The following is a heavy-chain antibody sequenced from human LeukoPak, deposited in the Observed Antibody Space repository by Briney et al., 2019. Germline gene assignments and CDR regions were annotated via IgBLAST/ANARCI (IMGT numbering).Heavy chain of an antibody. V-gene: IGHV3-74*01. CDR2: ISSDGTST. CDR3: AKLTGTSGPPFDY. CDR1: GFTFSSYW. J-gene: IGHJ4*02. D-gene: IGHD1-7*01. Sequence: GGSLRLSCAASGFTFSSYWMHWVRQAPGKGLVWVSRISSDGTSTSYADSVKGRFTISRDNAKNTLYLQMNGLRAEDTAMYYCAKLTGTSGPPFDYWGQGTLVTVSS.